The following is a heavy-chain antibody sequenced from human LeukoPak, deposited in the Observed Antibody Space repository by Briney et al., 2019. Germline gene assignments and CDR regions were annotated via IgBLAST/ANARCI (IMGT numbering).Heavy chain of an antibody. J-gene: IGHJ6*02. CDR2: INPSGGST. V-gene: IGHV1-46*01. CDR1: GYTFTSYY. CDR3: ATDLMVATGNYYGMDV. Sequence: ASVKVSCKASGYTFTSYYMHWVRQAPGQGLEWMGIINPSGGSTSYAQKFQGRVTRPRDTSTSTVYMELSSLRSEDTAVYYCATDLMVATGNYYGMDVWGQGTTVTVSS. D-gene: IGHD5-12*01.